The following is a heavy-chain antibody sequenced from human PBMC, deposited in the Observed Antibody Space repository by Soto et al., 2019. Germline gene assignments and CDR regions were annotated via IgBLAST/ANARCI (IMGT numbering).Heavy chain of an antibody. Sequence: TLVNPTQTLTLTCTFSGFSLSTSGMRVSWIRQPPGKALEWLARIDWDDDKFYSTSLKTRLTISKDTSKNQVVLTMTNMDPVDTATYYCARMGLLGYCSGGSCYSYFDYWGQGTLVTVSS. CDR3: ARMGLLGYCSGGSCYSYFDY. D-gene: IGHD2-15*01. CDR2: IDWDDDK. V-gene: IGHV2-70*04. J-gene: IGHJ4*02. CDR1: GFSLSTSGMR.